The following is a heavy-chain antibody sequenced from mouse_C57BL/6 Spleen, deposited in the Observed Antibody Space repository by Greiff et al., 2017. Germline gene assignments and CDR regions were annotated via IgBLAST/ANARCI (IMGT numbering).Heavy chain of an antibody. CDR2: ISYDGSN. V-gene: IGHV3-6*01. CDR1: GYSITSGYY. CDR3: ARGYYFNWYFDV. D-gene: IGHD1-1*01. Sequence: EVQRVESGPGLVKPSQSLSLTCSVTGYSITSGYYWNWIRQFPGNKLEWMGYISYDGSNNYNPSLKNRISITRDTSKNQFFLKLNSVTTEDTDTYYCARGYYFNWYFDVWGTGTTVTVSS. J-gene: IGHJ1*03.